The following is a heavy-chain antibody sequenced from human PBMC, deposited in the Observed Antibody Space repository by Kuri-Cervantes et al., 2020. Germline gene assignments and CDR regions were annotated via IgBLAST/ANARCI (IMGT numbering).Heavy chain of an antibody. Sequence: LSLTCAASGFTVNSNYMSWVRQAPGKGLEWVSVIYSGGSTYYADSVKGRFTISRDNAKNSLYLQMNSLRAEDTAVYYCARVKWFGEYAFDIWGQGTMVTVSS. D-gene: IGHD3-10*01. CDR2: IYSGGST. J-gene: IGHJ3*02. CDR1: GFTVNSNY. CDR3: ARVKWFGEYAFDI. V-gene: IGHV3-66*01.